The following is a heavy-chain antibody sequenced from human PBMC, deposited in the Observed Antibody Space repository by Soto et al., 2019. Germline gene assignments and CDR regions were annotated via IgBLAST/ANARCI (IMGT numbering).Heavy chain of an antibody. J-gene: IGHJ3*02. D-gene: IGHD3-22*01. CDR2: IYYSGST. CDR1: VGSVSTYY. Sequence: SETLSLTCTVSVGSVSTYYWSWIRQPPGKGLEWIAYIYYSGSTSYNPSLKSRVTISLDTSKNQFSLKLSSVTAADTAVYYCARTYDDSGPNSGGYGFDIWGPGTMVTVSS. V-gene: IGHV4-59*02. CDR3: ARTYDDSGPNSGGYGFDI.